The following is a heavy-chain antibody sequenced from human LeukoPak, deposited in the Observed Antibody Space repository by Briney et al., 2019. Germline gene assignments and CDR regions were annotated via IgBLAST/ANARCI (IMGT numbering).Heavy chain of an antibody. J-gene: IGHJ5*02. Sequence: SETLSLTCTVSGGSISSYYWSWIRQSPGKGLEWIGYIYYSGSTNFNPSLKSRVTISVDTSKNQFSLKLSSVTAADTAVYYCARASSGWYNWFDPWGQGTLVTVST. CDR3: ARASSGWYNWFDP. V-gene: IGHV4-59*01. CDR2: IYYSGST. CDR1: GGSISSYY. D-gene: IGHD6-19*01.